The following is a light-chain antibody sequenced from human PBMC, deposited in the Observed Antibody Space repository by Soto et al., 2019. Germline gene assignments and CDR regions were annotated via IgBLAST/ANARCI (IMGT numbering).Light chain of an antibody. CDR1: QSISFN. CDR3: QQYNNWPPLT. J-gene: IGKJ4*01. V-gene: IGKV3-15*01. CDR2: IAS. Sequence: EIVLTQSPGTLSLSPGERVTLSCRASQSISFNLAWYQQKPGQAPRLLIYIASTRAAGIPARFSGSGSGTEFTLTISSLQSEDSAIYYCQQYNNWPPLTFGGGTKVDIK.